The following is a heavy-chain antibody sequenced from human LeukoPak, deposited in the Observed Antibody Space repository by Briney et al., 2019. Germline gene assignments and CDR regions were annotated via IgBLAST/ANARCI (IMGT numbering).Heavy chain of an antibody. Sequence: ASETLSLTCTVSGGSISSGSYYWSWLRQPPGKGLEWIGEINHSGSTNYNPSLKSRVTISVDTSKNQLSLKLSSVTAADTAVYYCARQQGIAVAGIYWGQGTLVTVSS. D-gene: IGHD6-19*01. CDR1: GGSISSGSYY. J-gene: IGHJ4*02. CDR2: INHSGST. V-gene: IGHV4-39*07. CDR3: ARQQGIAVAGIY.